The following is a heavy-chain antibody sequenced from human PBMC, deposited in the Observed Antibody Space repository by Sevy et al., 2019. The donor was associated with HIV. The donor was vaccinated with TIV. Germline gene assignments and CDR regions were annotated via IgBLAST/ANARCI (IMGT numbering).Heavy chain of an antibody. Sequence: VGSLRLSCAASGFTFSSYAMSWVRQAPGKGLEWVSAIGGSGGSTYYADSVKGRFTISRDNSKNTLYLQMNSLRAENTAVCYCAKGVIVGATRGDAFDIWGQGTMVTVSS. J-gene: IGHJ3*02. CDR3: AKGVIVGATRGDAFDI. CDR1: GFTFSSYA. V-gene: IGHV3-23*01. D-gene: IGHD1-26*01. CDR2: IGGSGGST.